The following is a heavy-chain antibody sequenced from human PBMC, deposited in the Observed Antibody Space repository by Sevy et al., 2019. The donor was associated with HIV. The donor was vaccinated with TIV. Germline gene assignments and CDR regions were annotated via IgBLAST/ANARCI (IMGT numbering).Heavy chain of an antibody. D-gene: IGHD1-26*01. Sequence: GGSLRLSCTASGFTFGQYALSWVRQAPGKGLEWVGLIRNKAYGGTTEYAASVKGRFTISRDDSKSIAYLQMSSLKTEDTAMYFCSRGGSFSPLDYWGQGTLVTVSS. CDR3: SRGGSFSPLDY. CDR1: GFTFGQYA. V-gene: IGHV3-49*04. J-gene: IGHJ4*02. CDR2: IRNKAYGGTT.